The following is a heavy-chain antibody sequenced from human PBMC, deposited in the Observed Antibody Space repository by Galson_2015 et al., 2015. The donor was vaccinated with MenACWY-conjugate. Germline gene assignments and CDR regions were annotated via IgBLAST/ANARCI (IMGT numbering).Heavy chain of an antibody. Sequence: SLRLSCAASRISFRTYNMNWVRQAPGKGLEWVSYISSTCTTIYYADSVKGRFTISRDNAKNSLYLQMNSLRDEDTAVYYCARDYGSGTYYMGWFDPWGQGTLVTVSS. V-gene: IGHV3-48*02. CDR2: ISSTCTTI. CDR3: ARDYGSGTYYMGWFDP. J-gene: IGHJ5*02. D-gene: IGHD3-10*01. CDR1: RISFRTYN.